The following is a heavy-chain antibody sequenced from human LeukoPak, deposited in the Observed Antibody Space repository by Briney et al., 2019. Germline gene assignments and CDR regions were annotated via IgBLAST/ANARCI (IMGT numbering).Heavy chain of an antibody. CDR2: IKQDGSEK. Sequence: GGSLRLSCAASGFTFSSYWMSWARQAPGKGLEWVANIKQDGSEKYYVDSVKGRFTISRDNAKNSLYLQMNSLRAEDMALYYCAKGGSSWFTTYFDYWGQGTLVTVSS. V-gene: IGHV3-7*03. J-gene: IGHJ4*02. D-gene: IGHD6-13*01. CDR1: GFTFSSYW. CDR3: AKGGSSWFTTYFDY.